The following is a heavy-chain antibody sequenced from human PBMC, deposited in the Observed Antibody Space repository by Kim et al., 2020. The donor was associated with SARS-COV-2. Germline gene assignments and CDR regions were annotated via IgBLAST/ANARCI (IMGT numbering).Heavy chain of an antibody. D-gene: IGHD3-22*01. CDR2: ISSNGGST. J-gene: IGHJ3*02. CDR1: GFTFSSYA. Sequence: GGSLRLSCAASGFTFSSYAMHWVRQAPGKGLEYVSAISSNGGSTYYANSVKGRFTISRDNSKNTLYLQMGSLRAEDMAVYYCASGHYDSSDDAFDIWGQGTMVTVSS. V-gene: IGHV3-64*01. CDR3: ASGHYDSSDDAFDI.